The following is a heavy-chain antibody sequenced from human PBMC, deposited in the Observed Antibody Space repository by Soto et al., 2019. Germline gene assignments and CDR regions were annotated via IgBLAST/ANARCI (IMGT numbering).Heavy chain of an antibody. CDR2: ISSSSSTI. CDR3: ARFRGYSGYN. CDR1: GFTFTTAW. V-gene: IGHV3-48*02. Sequence: PGGSLRLSCAASGFTFTTAWINWVRQAPGKGLEWVSYISSSSSTIYYADSVKGRFTISRDNAKNSLYLQMNSLRDEDTAVYYCARFRGYSGYNWGQGTLVTVSS. D-gene: IGHD5-12*01. J-gene: IGHJ4*02.